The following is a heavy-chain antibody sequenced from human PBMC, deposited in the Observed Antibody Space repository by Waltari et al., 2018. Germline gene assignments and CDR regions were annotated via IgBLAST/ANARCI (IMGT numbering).Heavy chain of an antibody. Sequence: QVQLQESGPGLVKPSGTLSLTCNVSGGSISSDNWWTWVRQPPGRGLEWIGEIYHSGSRNHNPSLRSRVSISIDKSKNQFSLNMRSVTAADTAVYYCARRTTHYGDYGWFDPWGQGRLVIVS. V-gene: IGHV4-4*02. J-gene: IGHJ5*02. D-gene: IGHD4-17*01. CDR3: ARRTTHYGDYGWFDP. CDR2: IYHSGSR. CDR1: GGSISSDNW.